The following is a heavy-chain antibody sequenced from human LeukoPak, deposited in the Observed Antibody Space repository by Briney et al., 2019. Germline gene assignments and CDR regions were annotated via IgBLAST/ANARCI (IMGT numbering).Heavy chain of an antibody. CDR3: ARDSGSYDY. D-gene: IGHD1-26*01. CDR2: ISYDGSNK. J-gene: IGHJ4*02. CDR1: GFTFSSYG. Sequence: GGSLRLSCAASGFTFSSYGMHWVRQAPGKGLEWVAVISYDGSNKYYADSVKGRFTIPRDNSKNTLYLQMNSLRAEDTAVYYCARDSGSYDYWGQGTLVTVSS. V-gene: IGHV3-30*03.